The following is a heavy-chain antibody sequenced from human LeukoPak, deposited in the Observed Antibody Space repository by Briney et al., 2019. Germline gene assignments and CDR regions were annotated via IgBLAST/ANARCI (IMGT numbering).Heavy chain of an antibody. CDR2: IIPILGIA. CDR3: ARVIWGATLPFDY. Sequence: GASVKVSCKASGGTFSSYAISWVRQAPGQGLEWMGRIIPILGIANYAQKFQGRVTITADKSTSTAYMELSSLRSEDTAVYYCARVIWGATLPFDYWGQGTLVTVSS. D-gene: IGHD1-26*01. V-gene: IGHV1-69*04. CDR1: GGTFSSYA. J-gene: IGHJ4*02.